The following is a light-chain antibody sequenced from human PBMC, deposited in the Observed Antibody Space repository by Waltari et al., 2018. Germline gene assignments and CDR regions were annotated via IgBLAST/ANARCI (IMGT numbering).Light chain of an antibody. V-gene: IGLV2-14*03. Sequence: QSALTQPASVSGSPGQSITISCTGTSSDVGGYKYVSWYQQHPGKAPKLMIYDVNNRPSEISNRFSCSKSGNTASLTISGLQAEDEADYYCSSYTSSGTLVLFGGGTKLTVL. J-gene: IGLJ2*01. CDR1: SSDVGGYKY. CDR2: DVN. CDR3: SSYTSSGTLVL.